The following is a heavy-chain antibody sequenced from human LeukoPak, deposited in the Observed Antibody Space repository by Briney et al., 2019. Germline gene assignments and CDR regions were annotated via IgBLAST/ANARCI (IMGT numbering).Heavy chain of an antibody. CDR2: IYYTGTT. V-gene: IGHV4-31*03. D-gene: IGHD6-6*01. Sequence: SETLSLTCTVSGDSISSGGYYWSWIRQHPGKGLEWIGCIYYTGTTYYNTSLQSRVTISVDKSKNQFSLKLSSVTAADTAVYYCARETTTSIAARKNYFDYWGQGTLVTVSS. CDR3: ARETTTSIAARKNYFDY. J-gene: IGHJ4*02. CDR1: GDSISSGGYY.